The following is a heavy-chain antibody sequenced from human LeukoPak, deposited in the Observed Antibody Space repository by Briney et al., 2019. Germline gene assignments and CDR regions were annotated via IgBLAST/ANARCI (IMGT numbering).Heavy chain of an antibody. CDR1: GFTFSDYC. J-gene: IGHJ3*02. CDR3: AYTNWVDAFDI. V-gene: IGHV3-23*01. Sequence: PGGSLRLSCAASGFTFSDYCMSWVRQAPGKGLECVSVISGLDGRTYYADSVKGRFTISRDNSKNTLYLQMNSLRAEDTAVYYCAYTNWVDAFDIWGQGTMVTVSS. CDR2: ISGLDGRT. D-gene: IGHD7-27*01.